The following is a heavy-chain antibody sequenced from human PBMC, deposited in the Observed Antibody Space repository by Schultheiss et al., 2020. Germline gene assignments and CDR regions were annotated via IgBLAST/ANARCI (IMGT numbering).Heavy chain of an antibody. V-gene: IGHV3-30*18. D-gene: IGHD5/OR15-5a*01. J-gene: IGHJ4*02. CDR3: VKGAWYASTNDGY. CDR2: LSYNGHEK. CDR1: GFTVSRSD. Sequence: RGSLRLSCVASGFTVSRSDMHWVRQAPDKGLEWVAVLSYNGHEKYYADSVSGRFTISRDDPKNTLSLQMNGLRDEDTAVYYCVKGAWYASTNDGYWGQGTLVTVSS.